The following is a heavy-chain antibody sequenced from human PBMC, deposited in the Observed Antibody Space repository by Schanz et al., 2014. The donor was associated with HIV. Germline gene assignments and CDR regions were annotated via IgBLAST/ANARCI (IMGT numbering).Heavy chain of an antibody. CDR3: ARGLGASIWDY. CDR2: ISSSSTTR. CDR1: GFTFSSYG. J-gene: IGHJ4*02. V-gene: IGHV3-48*01. D-gene: IGHD1-26*01. Sequence: VQLVESGGGVVQPGRSLRLSCAASGFTFSSYGMHWVRQAPGKGLEWVSYISSSSTTRHYADSVKGRFTISRDNAKNSLSLQVNSLRADDTAVYYCARGLGASIWDYWGQGTLVTVSS.